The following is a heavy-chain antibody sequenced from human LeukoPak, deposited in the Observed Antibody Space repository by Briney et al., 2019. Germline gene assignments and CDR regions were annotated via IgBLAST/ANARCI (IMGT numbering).Heavy chain of an antibody. CDR2: INSDGRRT. J-gene: IGHJ6*02. D-gene: IGHD4-11*01. CDR3: AKTTGRADYSSDGGYYGLDV. V-gene: IGHV3-74*01. CDR1: GFTLSSYW. Sequence: GSLRLSCAASGFTLSSYWIHWVRQAPGKGLVWVSRINSDGRRTTYADSVKGRSTIPRDNAKNTLYLQMNSLRTEDTAVYYCAKTTGRADYSSDGGYYGLDVWGQGTTVTVSS.